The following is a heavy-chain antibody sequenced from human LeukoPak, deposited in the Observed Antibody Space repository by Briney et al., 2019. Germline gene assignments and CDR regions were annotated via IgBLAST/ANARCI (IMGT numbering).Heavy chain of an antibody. CDR3: ARGDDSSSDSYPNFDY. J-gene: IGHJ4*02. D-gene: IGHD2-21*02. V-gene: IGHV1-18*01. Sequence: ASVKVSCKASGYSFASYGVNWVRQAPGQGLEWMGWINTYNGQTKYAQKFQDRLTLMTDTSASTAYMELRRLRSDDSAVFFCARGDDSSSDSYPNFDYWGQGTLVTVSS. CDR1: GYSFASYG. CDR2: INTYNGQT.